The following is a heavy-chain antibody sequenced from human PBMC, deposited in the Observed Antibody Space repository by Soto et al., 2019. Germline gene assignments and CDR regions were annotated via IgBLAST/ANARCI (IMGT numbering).Heavy chain of an antibody. CDR1: GFSLSTSGMC. J-gene: IGHJ6*02. D-gene: IGHD1-7*01. CDR2: IDWDDDK. CDR3: ARISSNWNYVGGYYYYYGMDV. V-gene: IGHV2-70*01. Sequence: SGPTLVNPTQPLTLTCTFSGFSLSTSGMCVSWIRQPPGKALEWLALIDWDDDKYYSTSLKTRLTISKDTSKNQVVLTMTNMDPVDTATYYCARISSNWNYVGGYYYYYGMDVWGQGTTVTVS.